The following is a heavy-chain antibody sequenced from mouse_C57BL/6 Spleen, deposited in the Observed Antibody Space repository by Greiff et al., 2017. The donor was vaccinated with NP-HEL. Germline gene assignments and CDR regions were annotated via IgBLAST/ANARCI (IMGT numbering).Heavy chain of an antibody. V-gene: IGHV1-9*01. CDR2: ILPGSGST. CDR1: GYTFTGYW. Sequence: QVQLQQPGTELVKPGASVKLSCKATGYTFTGYWIEWVKQRPGHGLEWIGEILPGSGSTNYNEKFKGKATFTADTSSNTAYMQLSSLTTEDSAIYYCARKATVVDSWFAYWGQGTLVTVSA. J-gene: IGHJ3*01. CDR3: ARKATVVDSWFAY. D-gene: IGHD1-1*01.